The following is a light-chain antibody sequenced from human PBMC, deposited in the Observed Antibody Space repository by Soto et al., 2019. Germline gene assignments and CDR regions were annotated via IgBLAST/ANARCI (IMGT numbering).Light chain of an antibody. V-gene: IGKV3-20*01. CDR2: DTS. CDR3: QQYVSSPLT. Sequence: EIVLTQSSGTLSLSPGERATLSCRASQSVSSSSLAWYQQKPGQAPRLIIYDTSSRATGIPDRFSGRGSGTDFTLTLIRLEPEDFALYYCQQYVSSPLTFGGGTKVEIK. CDR1: QSVSSSS. J-gene: IGKJ4*01.